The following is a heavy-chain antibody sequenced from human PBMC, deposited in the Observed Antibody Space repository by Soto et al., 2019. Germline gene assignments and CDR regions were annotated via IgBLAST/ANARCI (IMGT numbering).Heavy chain of an antibody. CDR3: ARLAVTSSTHFDY. V-gene: IGHV5-51*01. J-gene: IGHJ4*02. D-gene: IGHD2-21*02. CDR2: IYPADSDV. Sequence: LGQSLKISCQGSGYRFIAYWIGWVRQKPGKVLELMGIIYPADSDVRYSPSFQGQVTISVDKSINTAYLQWSSLKASDTAIYYCARLAVTSSTHFDYWGQGTPVTVSS. CDR1: GYRFIAYW.